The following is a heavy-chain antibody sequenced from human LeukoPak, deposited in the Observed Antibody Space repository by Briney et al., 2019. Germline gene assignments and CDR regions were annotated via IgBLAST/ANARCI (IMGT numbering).Heavy chain of an antibody. D-gene: IGHD3-10*01. CDR1: GFTFSRSA. V-gene: IGHV3-30*04. Sequence: PGGSLRLSCAASGFTFSRSAMHWVRQAPGKGLEWVAIISYDGGNKYYADSVKGRFTISRDNSKNTLYLQMNSLRAEDTAMYYCLSGDSESYLRGQGVLVTVSS. CDR2: ISYDGGNK. CDR3: LSGDSESYL. J-gene: IGHJ4*02.